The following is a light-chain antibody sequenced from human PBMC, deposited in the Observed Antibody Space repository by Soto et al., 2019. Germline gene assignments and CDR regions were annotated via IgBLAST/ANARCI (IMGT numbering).Light chain of an antibody. Sequence: DIHMTQSPSSLSASVGDRVTITCRASQSISNYLNWYQQKPGKAPNLLIYIASNLHSGVPSRFSGSGSGTDFTLTISSLQPEDFATYYFQQSDSTPYTFGQGTKLDIK. CDR3: QQSDSTPYT. J-gene: IGKJ2*01. CDR2: IAS. V-gene: IGKV1-39*01. CDR1: QSISNY.